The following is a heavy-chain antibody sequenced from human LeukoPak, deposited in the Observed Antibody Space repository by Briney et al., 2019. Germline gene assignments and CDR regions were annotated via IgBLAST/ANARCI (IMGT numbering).Heavy chain of an antibody. CDR1: GGSISSYY. D-gene: IGHD3-22*01. V-gene: IGHV4-59*01. CDR2: IYYSGST. CDR3: ARGYDSFDY. Sequence: SETLSLTCTVSGGSISSYYWSWIRQPPGKGLEWIGYIYYSGSTNYNPSLKRRVTISVDTSKNQFSLKLSSVTAADTAVYYCARGYDSFDYWGQGTLVSVSS. J-gene: IGHJ4*02.